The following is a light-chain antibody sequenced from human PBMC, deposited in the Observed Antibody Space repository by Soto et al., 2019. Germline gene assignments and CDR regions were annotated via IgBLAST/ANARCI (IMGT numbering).Light chain of an antibody. CDR1: QSISSW. V-gene: IGKV1-5*01. CDR2: DAS. J-gene: IGKJ1*01. CDR3: QQYNSYSWT. Sequence: DIQMTQSRSTLSASVGDRVTITCRASQSISSWLDWYQQKPGKAPKLLIYDASSLESGVPSRFSGSGSGTEFTLTISSRQHADFATYYCQQYNSYSWTFGQGTKVDI.